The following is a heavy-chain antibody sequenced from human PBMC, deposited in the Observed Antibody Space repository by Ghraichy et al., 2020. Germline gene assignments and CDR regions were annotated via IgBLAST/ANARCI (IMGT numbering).Heavy chain of an antibody. CDR1: GGSISGYY. J-gene: IGHJ4*02. V-gene: IGHV4-59*01. CDR3: ARLGLRNVDGIHYLEDY. CDR2: VHSRGAT. D-gene: IGHD5-24*01. Sequence: SETLSLTCTVSGGSISGYYWGWIRQPPGKGLELIGYVHSRGATDYMPSLRGRVAISADTSKNKFVLKLNSVTAADTAVYYCARLGLRNVDGIHYLEDYWGRGTRVTVSS.